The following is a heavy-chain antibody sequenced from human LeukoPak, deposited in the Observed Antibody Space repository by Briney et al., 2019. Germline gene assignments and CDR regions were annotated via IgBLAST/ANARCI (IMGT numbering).Heavy chain of an antibody. D-gene: IGHD4-17*01. CDR1: GGTFSSYA. J-gene: IGHJ6*04. CDR2: IIPIFGTA. V-gene: IGHV1-69*06. CDR3: ARGDYGDYISDYYYHGMDV. Sequence: GASVKVSCKASGGTFSSYAISWVRQAPGQGLEWMGGIIPIFGTANYAQKFQGRVTITADKSTSTAYMELSSLRSEDTAVYYCARGDYGDYISDYYYHGMDVWGKGTTVTVSS.